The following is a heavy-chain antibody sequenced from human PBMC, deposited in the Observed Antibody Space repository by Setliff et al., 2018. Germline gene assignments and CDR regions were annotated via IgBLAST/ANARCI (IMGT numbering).Heavy chain of an antibody. V-gene: IGHV1-18*01. D-gene: IGHD3-22*01. CDR2: ISPYNGNT. J-gene: IGHJ3*02. Sequence: ASVKVSCKASGGTFRTDGFNWVRQAPGQGLEWMGWISPYNGNTKYAQKFQGRVTMTADTSTSTAYLQWSSLKASDTAMYYCARHKGYYDSSGYYYPNAFDIWGQGTMVTVSS. CDR3: ARHKGYYDSSGYYYPNAFDI. CDR1: GGTFRTDG.